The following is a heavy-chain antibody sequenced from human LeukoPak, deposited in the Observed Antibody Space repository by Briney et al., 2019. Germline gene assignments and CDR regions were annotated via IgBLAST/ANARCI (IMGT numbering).Heavy chain of an antibody. CDR1: GFNFSNYG. V-gene: IGHV3-33*01. Sequence: GGSLRLSCAASGFNFSNYGMHWVRQAPGKGLEWVAVIWYDGSYKYYAESVKGRFTISRDNAKNTLYLQMNSLRAEDTAVYYCARVSTMGWDWGQGTLVTVSS. CDR3: ARVSTMGWD. D-gene: IGHD3-10*01. J-gene: IGHJ4*02. CDR2: IWYDGSYK.